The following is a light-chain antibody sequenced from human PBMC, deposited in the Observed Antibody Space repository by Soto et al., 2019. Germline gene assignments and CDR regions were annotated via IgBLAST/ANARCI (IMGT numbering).Light chain of an antibody. CDR2: GAS. Sequence: EIVLTQSPGTLSLSPGERATLSCRASQSVSSSYLAWYQQKPGQAPRLLIYGASSRATGIPDRFSGSGSGTDFTLTISSLEAEDFAVYYCQQYGSSSLTFGQGTRLEIK. CDR3: QQYGSSSLT. CDR1: QSVSSSY. V-gene: IGKV3-20*01. J-gene: IGKJ5*01.